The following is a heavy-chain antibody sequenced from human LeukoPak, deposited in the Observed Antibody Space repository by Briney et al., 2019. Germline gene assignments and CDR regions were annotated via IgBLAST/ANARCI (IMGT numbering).Heavy chain of an antibody. V-gene: IGHV3-21*01. CDR2: ISSSSSYI. Sequence: GXXLRLSCAASGFTFSSYSTNWVRQAPGKGLEWVSSISSSSSYIYYADSVKGRFTISRDNAKNSLYLQMNSLRAEDTAVYYCARGENNYGYYYFDYWGQGTLVTVSS. CDR3: ARGENNYGYYYFDY. D-gene: IGHD5-18*01. CDR1: GFTFSSYS. J-gene: IGHJ4*02.